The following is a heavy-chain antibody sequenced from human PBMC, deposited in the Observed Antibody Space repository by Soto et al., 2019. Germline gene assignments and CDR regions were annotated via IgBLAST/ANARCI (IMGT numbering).Heavy chain of an antibody. D-gene: IGHD3-22*01. Sequence: ASVKVSCKASGYTFTSYAMHWVRQAPGQRLEWMGWINAGNGNTKYSQKFQGRVTITRDTSASTAYMELSSLRSEDTAVYYCARGATMIGMYYFDYWGQGTLVTVSS. CDR3: ARGATMIGMYYFDY. CDR1: GYTFTSYA. CDR2: INAGNGNT. V-gene: IGHV1-3*01. J-gene: IGHJ4*02.